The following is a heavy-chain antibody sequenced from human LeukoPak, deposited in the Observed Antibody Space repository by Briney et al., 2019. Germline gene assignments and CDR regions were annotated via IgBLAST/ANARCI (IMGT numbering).Heavy chain of an antibody. CDR3: ARGPANQLLWFGELLRHFDY. CDR2: MNSNSGNT. CDR1: GYTFTSYD. V-gene: IGHV1-8*01. D-gene: IGHD3-10*01. J-gene: IGHJ4*02. Sequence: ASVKVSCKASGYTFTSYDINWVRQATGQGLQWMGWMNSNSGNTGYAQKFQGRVTMTRNTSISTAYMELSSLRSEDTAVYYCARGPANQLLWFGELLRHFDYWGQGTLVTVSS.